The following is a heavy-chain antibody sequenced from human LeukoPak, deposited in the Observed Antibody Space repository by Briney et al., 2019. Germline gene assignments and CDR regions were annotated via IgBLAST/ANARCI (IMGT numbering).Heavy chain of an antibody. D-gene: IGHD2-15*01. CDR3: ARDPSGDYYYYGMDV. J-gene: IGHJ6*02. CDR1: GGSISSSSYY. V-gene: IGHV4-39*07. Sequence: SETLSLTCTVSGGSISSSSYYWGWIRQPPGKGLERIGSIYYSGSTYYNPSLKSRVTISVDTSKNQFSLKLSSVTAADTAVYYCARDPSGDYYYYGMDVWGQGATVTVSS. CDR2: IYYSGST.